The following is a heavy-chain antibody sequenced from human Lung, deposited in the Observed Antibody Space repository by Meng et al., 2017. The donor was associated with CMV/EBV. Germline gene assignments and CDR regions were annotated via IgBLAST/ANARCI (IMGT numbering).Heavy chain of an antibody. CDR2: VSDTHGDT. J-gene: IGHJ4*02. V-gene: IGHV3-23*01. CDR1: GFTFSSYW. CDR3: ARLAARGY. D-gene: IGHD6-6*01. Sequence: GGSLRLSCAASGFTFSSYWMHWVRQAPGKGLEWVSTVSDTHGDTYYADSVKGRFTISRDNSKSTLYLQMNSLRADDTARYYCARLAARGYWGQGTLVTVSS.